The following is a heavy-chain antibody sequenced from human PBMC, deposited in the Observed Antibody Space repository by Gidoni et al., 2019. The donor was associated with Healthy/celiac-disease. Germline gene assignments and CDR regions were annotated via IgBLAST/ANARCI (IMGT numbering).Heavy chain of an antibody. CDR1: GFPFSSYA. J-gene: IGHJ4*02. Sequence: EVQLLESGGGLVQPGGSLRLSCAASGFPFSSYAMSWVRQAPGKGLEWVSAISGSGGSTYYADSVKGRFTISRDNSKNTLYLQMNSLRAEDTAVYYCAKDCHDFWRGGYFDYWGQGTLVTVSS. V-gene: IGHV3-23*01. CDR2: ISGSGGST. CDR3: AKDCHDFWRGGYFDY. D-gene: IGHD3-3*01.